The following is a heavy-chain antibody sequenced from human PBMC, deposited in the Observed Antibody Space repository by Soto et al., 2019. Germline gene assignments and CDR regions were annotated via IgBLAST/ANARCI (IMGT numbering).Heavy chain of an antibody. J-gene: IGHJ3*02. Sequence: ASVKVSCKASGGTFSSYAISWVRQAPGQGLEWMGGIIPIFGTANYAQKFQGRVTITADESTSTAYMELSSLRSEDTAVYYCARDSRPGSSWCENAFDIWGQGTMVTVSS. CDR3: ARDSRPGSSWCENAFDI. CDR1: GGTFSSYA. CDR2: IIPIFGTA. D-gene: IGHD6-13*01. V-gene: IGHV1-69*13.